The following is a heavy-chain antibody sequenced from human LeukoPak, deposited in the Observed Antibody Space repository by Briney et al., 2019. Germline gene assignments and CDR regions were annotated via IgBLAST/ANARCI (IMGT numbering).Heavy chain of an antibody. J-gene: IGHJ4*02. Sequence: GGSLRLSCAGSGFTFGGYGMHWFRQTPGKGLEWVAVIAYDGSRAFYADPVKGRFTISRDNSKNTMSVQMDDLRAGDTAVYYCTRYNNDHFDYWGQGTLVTVSS. D-gene: IGHD1-14*01. CDR2: IAYDGSRA. V-gene: IGHV3-33*01. CDR1: GFTFGGYG. CDR3: TRYNNDHFDY.